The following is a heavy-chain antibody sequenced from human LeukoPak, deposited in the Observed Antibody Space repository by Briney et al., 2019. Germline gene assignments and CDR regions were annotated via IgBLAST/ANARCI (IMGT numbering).Heavy chain of an antibody. V-gene: IGHV7-4-1*02. CDR2: INTNTGNP. CDR1: GYTFTSYA. D-gene: IGHD3-9*01. J-gene: IGHJ5*02. Sequence: ASVKVSCKASGYTFTSYAMNWVRQAPGQGLEWMGWINTNTGNPTYAQGFTGRFVFSLDTSVSTAYLQISSLKAEDTAVYYCARDLLEGRYDILTGSNWFDPWGQGTLVTVSS. CDR3: ARDLLEGRYDILTGSNWFDP.